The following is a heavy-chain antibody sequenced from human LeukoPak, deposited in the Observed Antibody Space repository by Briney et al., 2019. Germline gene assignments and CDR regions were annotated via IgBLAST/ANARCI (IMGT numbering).Heavy chain of an antibody. CDR3: ARQSLGYSYGDAYNWFDP. J-gene: IGHJ5*02. CDR2: INHSGST. Sequence: SETLSLTCAVYGGSFSGYYWSWIRQPPGKGLEWIGEINHSGSTNYNPSLKSRVTISVDTSKNQFSLKLSSVTAADTAVYYCARQSLGYSYGDAYNWFDPWGQGTLVTVSS. D-gene: IGHD5-18*01. CDR1: GGSFSGYY. V-gene: IGHV4-34*01.